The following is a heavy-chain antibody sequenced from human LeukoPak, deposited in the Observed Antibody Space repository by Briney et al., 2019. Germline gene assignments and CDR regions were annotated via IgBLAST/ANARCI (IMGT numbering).Heavy chain of an antibody. J-gene: IGHJ4*02. CDR2: INHSGST. CDR1: GGSFSGYY. Sequence: SETLSLTCAVYGGSFSGYYWSWIRQPPGKGLEWIGEINHSGSTIYNPSLKSRVTISVDTSKNQFSLKLSSVTAADTAVYYCARRHTVTTLDYWGQGTLVTVSS. D-gene: IGHD4-17*01. V-gene: IGHV4-34*01. CDR3: ARRHTVTTLDY.